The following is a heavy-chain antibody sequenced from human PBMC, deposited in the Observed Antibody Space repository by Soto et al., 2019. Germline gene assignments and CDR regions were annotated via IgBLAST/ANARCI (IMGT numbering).Heavy chain of an antibody. CDR3: ARGLGTWRQLGLNWFDP. V-gene: IGHV3-74*01. Sequence: GGSLRLSCAASGFTFSSYWMHWVRQAPGKGLVWVSRINSDGSSTSYADSVKGRFTISRDNAKNTLYLQMNSLRAEDTAVYYCARGLGTWRQLGLNWFDPWGQGTLVTVSS. CDR1: GFTFSSYW. J-gene: IGHJ5*02. CDR2: INSDGSST. D-gene: IGHD6-6*01.